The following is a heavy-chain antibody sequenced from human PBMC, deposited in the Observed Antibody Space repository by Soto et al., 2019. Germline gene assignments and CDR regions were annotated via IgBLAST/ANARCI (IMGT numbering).Heavy chain of an antibody. D-gene: IGHD7-27*01. J-gene: IGHJ4*02. CDR1: GFTFSSYW. CDR3: ASSLLTPFDY. Sequence: GGSLRLSCAASGFTFSSYWMHWVRQAPGKRLVWVSRINSDGSSTSYADSVKGRFTISRDNAKNTLYLQMNSLRAEDTAVYYCASSLLTPFDYWGQGTLVTVS. V-gene: IGHV3-74*01. CDR2: INSDGSST.